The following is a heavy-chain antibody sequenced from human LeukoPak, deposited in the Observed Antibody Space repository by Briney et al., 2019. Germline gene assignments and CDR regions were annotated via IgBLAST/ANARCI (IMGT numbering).Heavy chain of an antibody. J-gene: IGHJ5*02. CDR3: ARVQYQLLFEGNWFDP. V-gene: IGHV1-2*02. Sequence: ASVKVSCKASGYTFSGYYIHWVRQAPGQGLEWMGWINPNSGDTHYAQKFQGRVTMTRDTSSCTAYMDLNSLISDDTAVYYCARVQYQLLFEGNWFDPWGQGTLVTVSS. D-gene: IGHD2-2*01. CDR2: INPNSGDT. CDR1: GYTFSGYY.